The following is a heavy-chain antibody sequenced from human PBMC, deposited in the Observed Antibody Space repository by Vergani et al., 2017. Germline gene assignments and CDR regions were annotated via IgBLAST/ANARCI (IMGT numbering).Heavy chain of an antibody. V-gene: IGHV3-15*01. J-gene: IGHJ6*01. CDR3: TTSISPPGLYCSDGSCYPCFYYGMDV. Sequence: EVQLVESGGGLVKPGGSLRLSCAASGFTFSNAWMNWVRQAPGKGLEWVGLIKRKTDGGTTDYAAPVEGRFTISRDDSKNTLYLHMNSLKTDDTAVYYCTTSISPPGLYCSDGSCYPCFYYGMDVWGQGP. CDR2: IKRKTDGGTT. CDR1: GFTFSNAW. D-gene: IGHD2-15*01.